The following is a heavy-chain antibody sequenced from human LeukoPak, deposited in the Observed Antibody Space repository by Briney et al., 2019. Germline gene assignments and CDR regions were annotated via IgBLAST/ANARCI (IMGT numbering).Heavy chain of an antibody. J-gene: IGHJ4*02. V-gene: IGHV3-23*01. CDR3: AKGAMVRGVTTYDY. CDR2: ISGSGGST. D-gene: IGHD3-10*01. CDR1: GFTFSSYA. Sequence: PGGSLRLSCAASGFTFSSYAMSWVRQAPGKGLEWVSAISGSGGSTYYADSVKGRSTISRDNSKNTLYLQMNSLRAEDTAVYYCAKGAMVRGVTTYDYWGQGTLVTVSS.